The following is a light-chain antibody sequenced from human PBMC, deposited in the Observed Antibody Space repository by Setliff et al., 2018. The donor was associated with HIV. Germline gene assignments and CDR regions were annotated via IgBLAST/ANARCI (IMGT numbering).Light chain of an antibody. J-gene: IGLJ1*01. Sequence: QSVLTQPRSVSGSPGQSVTFSCTGSSSDVGSYNLVSWYQQHPGKAPKLMIYEVSKRPSGVSNRFSGSKSGNTASLTISGLQAEAEADYYCCSYAGSSTPYVFGTGTKVTVL. CDR3: CSYAGSSTPYV. CDR1: SSDVGSYNL. V-gene: IGLV2-23*02. CDR2: EVS.